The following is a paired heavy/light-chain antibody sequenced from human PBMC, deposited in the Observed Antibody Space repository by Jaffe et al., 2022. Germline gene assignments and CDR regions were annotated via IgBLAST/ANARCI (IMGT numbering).Light chain of an antibody. CDR2: QVS. CDR1: SSDVGSYDL. CDR3: CSFAGTTTFNWV. V-gene: IGLV2-23*02. J-gene: IGLJ3*02. Sequence: QSALTQPASVSGSPGQSITISCTGTSSDVGSYDLVSWFQQHPGKAPKLMIFQVSKRPSGVSNRFSGSKSGNTASLTISGLQAEDEADYYCCSFAGTTTFNWVFGGGTKLTVL.
Heavy chain of an antibody. V-gene: IGHV1-46*03. CDR1: GYTFTSSY. J-gene: IGHJ4*02. CDR2: INPSDGNT. D-gene: IGHD2-21*02. Sequence: QVQLVQPGAEVKKPGASVKVSCRASGYTFTSSYMHWVRQAPGQGLEWMGMINPSDGNTRYAQKFQGRITMTRDTSTSTGYMELSSLRSEDTALYYCTRDLTDWGQGTLVTVPS. CDR3: TRDLTD.